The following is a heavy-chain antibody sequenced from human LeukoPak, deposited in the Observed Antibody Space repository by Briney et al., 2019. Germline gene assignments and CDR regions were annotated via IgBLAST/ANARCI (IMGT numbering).Heavy chain of an antibody. CDR2: VYYLGNT. D-gene: IGHD3-10*01. Sequence: PSETLSLTCSVSGYRLKTYDWSWIRLSPGRGLEWIGSVYYLGNTDFNPSLKSRVSMSVDSSKNQFSLTMTSLTAADTAVYYCARDLTVRGVIPYYYYYMDVWGKGTTVTVSS. CDR3: ARDLTVRGVIPYYYYYMDV. CDR1: GYRLKTYD. V-gene: IGHV4-59*01. J-gene: IGHJ6*03.